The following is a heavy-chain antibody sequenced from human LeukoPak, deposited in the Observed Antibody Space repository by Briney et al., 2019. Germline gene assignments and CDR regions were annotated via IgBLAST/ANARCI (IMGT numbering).Heavy chain of an antibody. CDR3: ARTLIAVAADWFDP. J-gene: IGHJ5*02. CDR1: GGSISSGSYY. CDR2: IYTSGST. D-gene: IGHD6-19*01. V-gene: IGHV4-61*02. Sequence: SETLSLTCTVSGGSISSGSYYWSWIRQPAGKGLEWIGRIYTSGSTNYNPSLKSRVTISVDTSKNQFSLKLSSVTAADTAVSYCARTLIAVAADWFDPWGQGTLVTVSS.